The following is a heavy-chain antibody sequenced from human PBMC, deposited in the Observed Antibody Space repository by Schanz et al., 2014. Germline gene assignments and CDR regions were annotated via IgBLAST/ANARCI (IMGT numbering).Heavy chain of an antibody. CDR2: ISYDGSHK. CDR3: AKELYSGSHYGWFDP. CDR1: GFTFSNFA. J-gene: IGHJ5*02. Sequence: QVQLVESGGCVVQPGRSLRLSCAASGFTFSNFAIHWVRQAPGKGLEWVAVISYDGSHKDYADSVKGRFTISRDNSKNTLYLQMNSLRAEDTAVYYCAKELYSGSHYGWFDPWGQGTLVTVSS. D-gene: IGHD1-26*01. V-gene: IGHV3-30*04.